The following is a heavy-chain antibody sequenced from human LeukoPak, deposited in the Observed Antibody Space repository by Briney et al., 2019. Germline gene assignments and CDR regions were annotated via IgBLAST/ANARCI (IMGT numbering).Heavy chain of an antibody. CDR3: GRVNRDGNNPRWIDY. CDR2: ISGSGGST. D-gene: IGHD5-24*01. Sequence: GGSLRLSCAASGFTFSSYAMSWVRQAPGKGLEWVSAISGSGGSTYYANSVKGRFTISRDNSKNTVYLQMNSLRVEDTAIYYCGRVNRDGNNPRWIDYWGQGTLVTVSS. CDR1: GFTFSSYA. V-gene: IGHV3-23*01. J-gene: IGHJ4*02.